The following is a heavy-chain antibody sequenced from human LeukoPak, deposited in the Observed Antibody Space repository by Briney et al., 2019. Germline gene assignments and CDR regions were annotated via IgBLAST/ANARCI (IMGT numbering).Heavy chain of an antibody. CDR2: ISSSGSTI. Sequence: GGSPRLSCAASGFTFSDYYMSWIRQAPGKGLEWVSYISSSGSTIYYADSVKDRFTISRDNSKDTLFLQMNSLRAEDTAIYYCAKGSYYDASGYYFTSWYFDLWGRGAVVTVSS. CDR3: AKGSYYDASGYYFTSWYFDL. D-gene: IGHD3-22*01. V-gene: IGHV3-11*01. CDR1: GFTFSDYY. J-gene: IGHJ2*01.